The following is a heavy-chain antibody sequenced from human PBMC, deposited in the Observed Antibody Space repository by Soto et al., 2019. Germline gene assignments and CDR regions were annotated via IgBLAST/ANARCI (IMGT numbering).Heavy chain of an antibody. J-gene: IGHJ5*02. Sequence: TRNVSGGSISKFYWAWIRKTAGNGLEWMGRVYATGTTDYNPSLRSRVAMSVDISKKTFSLRLRSVTGADSGVYYCVRDGSKSLRDWFDPWGQGILVTVSS. CDR3: VRDGSKSLRDWFDP. CDR2: VYATGTT. CDR1: GGSISKFY. V-gene: IGHV4-4*07.